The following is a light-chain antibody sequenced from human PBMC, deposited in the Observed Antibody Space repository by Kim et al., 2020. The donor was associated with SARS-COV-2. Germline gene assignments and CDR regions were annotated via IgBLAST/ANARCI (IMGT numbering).Light chain of an antibody. V-gene: IGKV3-20*01. CDR1: QSVSSNS. J-gene: IGKJ1*01. CDR2: GVS. CDR3: QQYGTSPRT. Sequence: SPGARATLSCRASQSVSSNSLAWYQQKPGQAPRLLIYGVSTRATGIPDRFSGSGSGTDFTLTISRLEPEDFVVYYCQQYGTSPRTFGHGTKVDIK.